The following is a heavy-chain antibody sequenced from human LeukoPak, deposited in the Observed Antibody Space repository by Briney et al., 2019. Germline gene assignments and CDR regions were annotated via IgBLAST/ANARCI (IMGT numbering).Heavy chain of an antibody. CDR3: AKDRVVRGVHPYYFDY. V-gene: IGHV3-23*01. Sequence: GGSLRLSCAASGFTFSGYTMSWVRQAPGKGLEWVSAISGSGGRTYYADSVKGRFTISRDNSKNTLYLQMKSLRAEDTAVYYCAKDRVVRGVHPYYFDYWGQGTLVTVSS. CDR2: ISGSGGRT. D-gene: IGHD3-10*01. CDR1: GFTFSGYT. J-gene: IGHJ4*02.